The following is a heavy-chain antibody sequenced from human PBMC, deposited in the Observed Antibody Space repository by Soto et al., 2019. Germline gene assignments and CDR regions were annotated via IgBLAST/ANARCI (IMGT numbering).Heavy chain of an antibody. CDR3: ARDLGYYDSSGYFDY. Sequence: PGGSLRLSCAASGFTSSDYYMSWIRQAPGKGLEWVSYISSSDSIIYYADSVKGRFTISRDNAKNSLYLQMNSLRAEDTAVYYCARDLGYYDSSGYFDYWGQGTLVTVSS. CDR2: ISSSDSII. V-gene: IGHV3-11*01. D-gene: IGHD3-22*01. CDR1: GFTSSDYY. J-gene: IGHJ4*02.